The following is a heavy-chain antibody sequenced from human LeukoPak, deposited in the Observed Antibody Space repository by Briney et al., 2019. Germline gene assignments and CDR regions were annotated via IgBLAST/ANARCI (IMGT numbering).Heavy chain of an antibody. CDR3: ARRAGAYSHPYDY. J-gene: IGHJ4*02. CDR1: GFTFHNYA. V-gene: IGHV3-53*01. CDR2: IYSDNT. D-gene: IGHD4/OR15-4a*01. Sequence: PGRSLRLSCAASGFTFHNYALHWVRQAPGKGLEWVSFIYSDNTHYSDSVKGRFTISRDNSKNTLYLQMNSLRAEDTAVYYCARRAGAYSHPYDYWGQGTLVTVSS.